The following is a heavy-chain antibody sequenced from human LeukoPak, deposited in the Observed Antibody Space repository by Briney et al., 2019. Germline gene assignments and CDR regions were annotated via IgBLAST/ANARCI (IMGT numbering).Heavy chain of an antibody. Sequence: GGSLRLSCEASGFTFGSYAMYWVRQAPGKGLEWVAGIFGSGGSAHSADSAKGRFTISRDNSKNTVYLQINSLRAEDTAVYYCGKATTGYSSGQKPAWPVDYWGQETLVTVSS. J-gene: IGHJ4*02. CDR1: GFTFGSYA. CDR2: IFGSGGSA. V-gene: IGHV3-23*01. CDR3: GKATTGYSSGQKPAWPVDY. D-gene: IGHD6-19*01.